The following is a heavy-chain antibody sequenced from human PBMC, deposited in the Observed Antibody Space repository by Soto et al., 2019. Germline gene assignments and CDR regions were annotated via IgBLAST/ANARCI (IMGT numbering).Heavy chain of an antibody. CDR3: AREGYSTGLYFVYGIAA. V-gene: IGHV3-23*01. J-gene: IGHJ6*02. CDR2: ISGSGGST. CDR1: GFTFSSYA. D-gene: IGHD6-19*01. Sequence: PGGSLRLSCAASGFTFSSYAMSWVRQAPGKGLEWVSAISGSGGSTYYADSVKGRFTISRDNAKNTLYLQMNSLRAEDTAVYFCAREGYSTGLYFVYGIAAWGQGTTVTVSS.